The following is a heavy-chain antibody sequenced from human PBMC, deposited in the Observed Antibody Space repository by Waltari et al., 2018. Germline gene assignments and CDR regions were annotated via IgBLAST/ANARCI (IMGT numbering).Heavy chain of an antibody. J-gene: IGHJ4*02. Sequence: QLQLQESGPGLVKPSETLSLTCPVAGCSSRIVSSYRGFVRQPPGKGLEWIGSIYYSGSTYYNPSLKSRVTISVDTSKNQFSLKLSSVTAADTAVYYCARHTLVRGSDYWGQGTLVTVSS. CDR2: IYYSGST. CDR3: ARHTLVRGSDY. D-gene: IGHD6-6*01. V-gene: IGHV4-39*01. CDR1: GCSSRIVSSY.